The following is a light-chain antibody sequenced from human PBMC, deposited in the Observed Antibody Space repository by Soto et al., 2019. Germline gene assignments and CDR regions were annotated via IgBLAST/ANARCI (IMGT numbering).Light chain of an antibody. Sequence: SSELTQPPSVSVSPGQTASITCSGDKLGDKYVSGYHQKPGQSPVLVIYQGTRRPSGIPERFSGSNSGNTATLTISGNQDMDEADYYCQAWDNSIVVFGGGTKVTVL. CDR3: QAWDNSIVV. V-gene: IGLV3-1*01. CDR1: KLGDKY. CDR2: QGT. J-gene: IGLJ3*02.